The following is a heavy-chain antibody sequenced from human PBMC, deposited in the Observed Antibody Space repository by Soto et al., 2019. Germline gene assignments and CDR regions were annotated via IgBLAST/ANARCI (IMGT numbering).Heavy chain of an antibody. D-gene: IGHD6-13*01. CDR3: ARDLSSSLFDY. Sequence: TSETLSLTCTVSCGSIISYYWSWIRQPPGKGLEWIGYIYYSGSTNYNPSLKSRVTISVDTSKNQFSLKLSSVTAADTAVYYCARDLSSSLFDYWGQGTLVTVSS. CDR1: CGSIISYY. V-gene: IGHV4-59*01. CDR2: IYYSGST. J-gene: IGHJ4*02.